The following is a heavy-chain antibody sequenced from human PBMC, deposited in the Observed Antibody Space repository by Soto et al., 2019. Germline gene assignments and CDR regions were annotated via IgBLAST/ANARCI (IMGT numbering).Heavy chain of an antibody. J-gene: IGHJ1*01. V-gene: IGHV3-23*01. CDR3: AKGVPGIAVAGTGYFQH. Sequence: LRLSCAASGFTFSSYSMNWVRQAPGKGLEWVSGISGSGDSTYYADSVKGRFTISRDNSKNTLYLQMNSLRAEDTAVYYCAKGVPGIAVAGTGYFQHWGQGTLVTVSS. D-gene: IGHD6-19*01. CDR1: GFTFSSYS. CDR2: ISGSGDST.